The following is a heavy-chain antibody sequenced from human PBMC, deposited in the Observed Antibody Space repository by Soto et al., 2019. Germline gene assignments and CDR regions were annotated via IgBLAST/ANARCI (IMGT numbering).Heavy chain of an antibody. CDR1: GFTFSDYY. J-gene: IGHJ6*02. CDR3: ARNTPDYYYYGMDV. Sequence: QVQLVESGGGLVKPGGSLRLSCAASGFTFSDYYMSWIRQAPGKGLEWVSYISSSSSYTNYADSVKGRFTISRDNAKNPLYLQMNSLRAEDTAVYYCARNTPDYYYYGMDVWGQGTTVTVSS. CDR2: ISSSSSYT. V-gene: IGHV3-11*06.